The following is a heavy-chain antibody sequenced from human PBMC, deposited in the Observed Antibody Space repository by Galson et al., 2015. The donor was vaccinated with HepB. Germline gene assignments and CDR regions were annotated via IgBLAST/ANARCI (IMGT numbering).Heavy chain of an antibody. CDR1: GYTFANFW. CDR2: IYPGDSET. Sequence: QSGAEVTKPGESPKISCKGSGYTFANFWIGWVRQMPGKGLEWMGIIYPGDSETRYNPSLQGQVTISADTSINTAYLQWSSLKASDTAMYYCARPPALDYSSYLWVGGGWGQGTLVTVSS. J-gene: IGHJ4*02. CDR3: ARPPALDYSSYLWVGGG. V-gene: IGHV5-51*01. D-gene: IGHD6-19*01.